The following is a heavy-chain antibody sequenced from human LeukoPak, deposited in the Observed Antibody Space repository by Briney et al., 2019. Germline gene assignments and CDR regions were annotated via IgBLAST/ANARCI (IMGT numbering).Heavy chain of an antibody. CDR2: ISYDGSNK. J-gene: IGHJ1*01. CDR3: AKDGLKYCSSTSCFEYFQH. Sequence: GGSLRLSCVASGFTFSSYGMHWVRQAPGKGLEWVAVISYDGSNKYYADSVKGRFTISRDNSKNTLYLQMNSLRAEDTAVYYCAKDGLKYCSSTSCFEYFQHWGQGTLVTVSS. V-gene: IGHV3-30*18. CDR1: GFTFSSYG. D-gene: IGHD2-2*01.